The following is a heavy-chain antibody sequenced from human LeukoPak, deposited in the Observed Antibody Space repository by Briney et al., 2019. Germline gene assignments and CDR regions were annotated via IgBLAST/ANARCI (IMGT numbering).Heavy chain of an antibody. CDR1: GGTFSSYA. Sequence: SVKVSCKASGGTFSSYAISWVRQAPGQGLEWMGGIIPIFGTANYAQKFQGRVTITTDESTSTAYMELRSLRSDDTAVYYCARRGQWLPPDYWGQGTLVTVSS. V-gene: IGHV1-69*05. D-gene: IGHD6-19*01. CDR3: ARRGQWLPPDY. J-gene: IGHJ4*02. CDR2: IIPIFGTA.